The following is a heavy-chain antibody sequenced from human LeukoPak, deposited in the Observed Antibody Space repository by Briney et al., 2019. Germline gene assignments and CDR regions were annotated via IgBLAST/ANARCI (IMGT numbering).Heavy chain of an antibody. Sequence: ASVKVTCKASGYTFTSYDINWVRQATGQGLEWMGWVNPNSGNAGYAQRFQGRVTMTRNTSISTAYMELSSLRSEDTAVYYCARARRDIVVVPAANWFDPWGQGTLVTVSS. CDR3: ARARRDIVVVPAANWFDP. D-gene: IGHD2-2*01. V-gene: IGHV1-8*01. CDR1: GYTFTSYD. J-gene: IGHJ5*02. CDR2: VNPNSGNA.